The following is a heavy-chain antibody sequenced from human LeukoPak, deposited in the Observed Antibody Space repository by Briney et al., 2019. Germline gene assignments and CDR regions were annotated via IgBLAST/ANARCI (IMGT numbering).Heavy chain of an antibody. CDR2: IYYSGST. D-gene: IGHD1-26*01. CDR1: GGSISSSSYY. J-gene: IGHJ5*02. CDR3: AREAVGATNWFDP. Sequence: SETLSLTCTVSGGSISSSSYYWGWIRQPPGKGLEWIGSIYYSGSTYYNPSLKSRVTISVDTSKNQFSLKLSSVTAADTAVYYCAREAVGATNWFDPWGQGTLVTVSS. V-gene: IGHV4-39*07.